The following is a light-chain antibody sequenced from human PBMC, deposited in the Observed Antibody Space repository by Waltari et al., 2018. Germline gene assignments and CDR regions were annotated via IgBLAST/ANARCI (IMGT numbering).Light chain of an antibody. V-gene: IGKV4-1*01. CDR2: WAS. J-gene: IGKJ1*01. Sequence: DVVMTQSPDPLAVSLGERATINCKSSQSLLYTSKNKNYLAWYQQKPGQPPKILIYWASIRESGVPDRFSGSGSGTDFTLTISGLQAEDVASYFCLQYLHTPRTFGQGTKVEIK. CDR1: QSLLYTSKNKNY. CDR3: LQYLHTPRT.